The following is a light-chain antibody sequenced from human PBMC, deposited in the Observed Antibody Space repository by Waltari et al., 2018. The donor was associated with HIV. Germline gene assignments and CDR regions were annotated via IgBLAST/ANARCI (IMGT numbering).Light chain of an antibody. Sequence: SDVTQPASVSGFPGQSITISCSGAGTDFGFYNFISWYQQQPGKVPKLLLYEVDIRASGVSSRCSGSKSGNTASLTISGLHVDDEGLYYCASYTANYTVLFGGGTTVTVL. J-gene: IGLJ2*01. CDR3: ASYTANYTVL. CDR1: GTDFGFYNF. CDR2: EVD. V-gene: IGLV2-14*03.